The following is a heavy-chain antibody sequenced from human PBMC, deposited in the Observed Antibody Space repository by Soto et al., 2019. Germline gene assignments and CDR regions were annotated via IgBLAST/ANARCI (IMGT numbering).Heavy chain of an antibody. CDR2: IIHSGRD. Sequence: QVHLQQWGAGLLKPSETLSLTCAVDGGSFSGYHWTWIRQFPGKGLEWIGEIIHSGRDNYNPSLSGRVSLSNRPAKKQFLLKLTSVTPADKELDSHGRRAPRGLGFGDYKGRDILGRGTLVTVSS. CDR3: GRRAPRGLGFGDYKGRDI. D-gene: IGHD3-16*01. J-gene: IGHJ2*01. CDR1: GGSFSGYH. V-gene: IGHV4-34*12.